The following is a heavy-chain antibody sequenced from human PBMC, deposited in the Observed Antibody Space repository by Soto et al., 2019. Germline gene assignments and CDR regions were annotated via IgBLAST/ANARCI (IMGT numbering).Heavy chain of an antibody. Sequence: QITLKESGPTLVKPTQTLTLTFTFSGFSLITSEVVVGWIRQPPEKALELLGIIYWDADKSYSPLLNKRLTITKDTSKNQVVLTLTKMDSVDTGTYYCARLTDIYIMFDFWGQGTQVTVSS. CDR3: ARLTDIYIMFDF. CDR1: GFSLITSEVV. D-gene: IGHD5-18*01. V-gene: IGHV2-5*02. CDR2: IYWDADK. J-gene: IGHJ4*02.